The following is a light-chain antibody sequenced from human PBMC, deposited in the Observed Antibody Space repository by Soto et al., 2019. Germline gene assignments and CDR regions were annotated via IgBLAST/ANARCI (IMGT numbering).Light chain of an antibody. CDR2: GTS. CDR1: QSVSSS. J-gene: IGKJ1*01. CDR3: QQYNNWPRT. V-gene: IGKV3-15*01. Sequence: EIVMTQSPATLSVSPGERATLSCRASQSVSSSLAWYQQKPGQAPRLLIYGTSTRDTGIPARFSGSGSGTEFTLTIGSLQSEDFAIYYCQQYNNWPRTFGQGTKVEIK.